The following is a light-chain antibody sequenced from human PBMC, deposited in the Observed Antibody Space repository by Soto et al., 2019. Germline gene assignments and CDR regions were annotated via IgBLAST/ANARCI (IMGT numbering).Light chain of an antibody. V-gene: IGKV1-6*01. Sequence: AIHITQSPSSLSASVGDRVTITCRASQGIRNDLGWYQQKPGKAPKLLIYAASSLQSGVPSRFSGSGSGTDFTLTMCGVQPEDFASYYCLQDYDYPLTFGGGTKVDIK. CDR2: AAS. CDR1: QGIRND. CDR3: LQDYDYPLT. J-gene: IGKJ4*01.